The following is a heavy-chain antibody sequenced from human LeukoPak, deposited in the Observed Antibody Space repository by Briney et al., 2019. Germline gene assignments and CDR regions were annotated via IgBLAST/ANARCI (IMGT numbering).Heavy chain of an antibody. J-gene: IGHJ6*02. CDR1: GGSFSGYY. CDR2: INHSGST. Sequence: SETLSLTCAVYGGSFSGYYWSWIRQPPGKGLEWIGEINHSGSTNYNPSLKSRVTISVDTSKNQFSLKLSSVTAADTAVYYCARIPGAYCSSTSCYHTYYYYYGMDVWGQGTTVTVSS. D-gene: IGHD2-2*01. V-gene: IGHV4-34*01. CDR3: ARIPGAYCSSTSCYHTYYYYYGMDV.